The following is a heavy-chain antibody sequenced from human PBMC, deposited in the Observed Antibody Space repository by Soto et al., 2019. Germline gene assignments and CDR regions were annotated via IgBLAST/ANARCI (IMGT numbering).Heavy chain of an antibody. J-gene: IGHJ4*02. V-gene: IGHV2-5*02. Sequence: QITLKESGPTLVRPTQTLTLTCAFSGFSLSTSXVGVGWXRQPPGKALEWLAVIYWDDSKHYSPSLRSRLTXXXXXXXXXXXXXXXXXXXXDXXTXXXXHKGPEDWPLDYWGQGILVTVSS. CDR3: XHKGPEDWPLDY. CDR1: GFSLSTSXVG. D-gene: IGHD3-9*01. CDR2: IYWDDSK.